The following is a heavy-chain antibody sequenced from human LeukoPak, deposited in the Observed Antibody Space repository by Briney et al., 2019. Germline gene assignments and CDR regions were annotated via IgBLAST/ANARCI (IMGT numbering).Heavy chain of an antibody. Sequence: PSETLSLTCAVYGGSFSGYYWSWIRQLPGKGLEWIGEINHSGSTNYNPSLKSRVTISVDTSKNQFSLKLSSVTAADTAVYYCARSDGYGLIGIWGQGTMVTVSS. CDR3: ARSDGYGLIGI. CDR1: GGSFSGYY. V-gene: IGHV4-34*01. CDR2: INHSGST. D-gene: IGHD3-10*01. J-gene: IGHJ3*02.